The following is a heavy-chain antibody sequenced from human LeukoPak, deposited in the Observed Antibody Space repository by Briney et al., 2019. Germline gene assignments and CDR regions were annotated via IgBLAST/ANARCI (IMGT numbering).Heavy chain of an antibody. CDR2: MSSRGSII. D-gene: IGHD6-13*01. CDR1: GFTFSDYS. CDR3: ARGAAGGMYNWFDP. Sequence: GGSLRLSCAGSGFTFSDYSMNWVRQAPGKGLEWVSYMSSRGSIIFYADSVKGRFTISRDNAKNSLYLQMDSLRVEDTAVYYCARGAAGGMYNWFDPWGQGTLVTVSS. V-gene: IGHV3-48*04. J-gene: IGHJ5*02.